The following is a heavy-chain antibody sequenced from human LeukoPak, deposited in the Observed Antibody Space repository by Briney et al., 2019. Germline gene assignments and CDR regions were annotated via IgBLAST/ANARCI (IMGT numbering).Heavy chain of an antibody. V-gene: IGHV4-34*01. Sequence: SETLSLTCAVYGGSFSGYYWSWIRQPPGKGLEWIGEINHSGSTNYNPSLKSRVTISVDTSKNQFSLKLSTVTAADTAVYYCARDATAGFDYWGQGTLVTVSS. CDR3: ARDATAGFDY. CDR2: INHSGST. J-gene: IGHJ4*02. CDR1: GGSFSGYY.